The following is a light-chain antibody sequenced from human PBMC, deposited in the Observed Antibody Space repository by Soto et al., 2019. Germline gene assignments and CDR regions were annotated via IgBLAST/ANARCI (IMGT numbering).Light chain of an antibody. CDR2: DAS. CDR1: QSVSTN. CDR3: QQRNNWPAIS. J-gene: IGKJ5*01. V-gene: IGKV3-11*01. Sequence: EIVLTQSPGTLSLSPGERATLSCRASQSVSTNQLAWYQQKPGQAPRLLIYDASNRATGIPARFSGSGSGTDFTLNISSLEPEDFAVYYCQQRNNWPAISFGQGTRLEIK.